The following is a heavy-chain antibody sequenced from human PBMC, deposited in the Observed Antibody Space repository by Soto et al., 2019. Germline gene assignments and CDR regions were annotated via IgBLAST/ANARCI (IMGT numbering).Heavy chain of an antibody. J-gene: IGHJ4*02. D-gene: IGHD6-13*01. CDR1: GYTFTSYG. CDR2: ISGYNGDT. CDR3: ARAPQTVAGAGIWY. V-gene: IGHV1-18*04. Sequence: QVQLVQSGAEVKKPGASVKVACKASGYTFTSYGISWVRQAPGQGLEWMGWISGYNGDTNYAQKLQGRVTMTTDTSTNTVYMELRSLRSDDTAVYYCARAPQTVAGAGIWYWGQGTLVTVSS.